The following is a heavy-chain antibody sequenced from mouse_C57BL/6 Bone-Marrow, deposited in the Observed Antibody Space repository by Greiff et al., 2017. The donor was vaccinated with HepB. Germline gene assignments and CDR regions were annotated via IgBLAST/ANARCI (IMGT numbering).Heavy chain of an antibody. CDR1: GFTFSSYA. J-gene: IGHJ2*01. Sequence: EVQLQESGEGLVKPGGSLKLSCAASGFTFSSYAMSWVRQTPEKRLEWVAYIISGGDYIYYADTVKGRFTISRDNARNTLYLQMSSLKSEDTAMYYCTRVYYDYHFDYWGQGTTLTVSS. D-gene: IGHD2-4*01. V-gene: IGHV5-9-1*02. CDR2: IISGGDYI. CDR3: TRVYYDYHFDY.